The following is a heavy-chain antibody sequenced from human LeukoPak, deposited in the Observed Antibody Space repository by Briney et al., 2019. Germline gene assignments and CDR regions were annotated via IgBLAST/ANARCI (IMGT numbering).Heavy chain of an antibody. CDR3: ARDRLQLHS. V-gene: IGHV4-59*01. CDR1: GFTFVSYE. CDR2: IYYTGNT. J-gene: IGHJ4*02. Sequence: GSLRLSCAASGFTFVSYEMNWVRQAPGKGLEWIGYIYYTGNTNYNPSLKSRVTISVDTSKNQFSLKLSSVTAADTAVYYCARDRLQLHSWGQGTLVTVSS. D-gene: IGHD5-24*01.